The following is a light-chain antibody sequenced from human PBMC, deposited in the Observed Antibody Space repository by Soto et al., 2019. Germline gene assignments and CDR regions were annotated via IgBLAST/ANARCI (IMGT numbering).Light chain of an antibody. CDR2: EVL. V-gene: IGLV2-8*01. CDR3: TSYAGSNNVL. Sequence: QSALTQPPSASGSPGQSVTISCTGTSSDVGGYNYVSWYQQHPGKAPKLMIYEVLKRPSGVPDRFSGSKSGHTASLTVSGXQAXDEXDYYCTSYAGSNNVLFGGGTQLTVL. J-gene: IGLJ2*01. CDR1: SSDVGGYNY.